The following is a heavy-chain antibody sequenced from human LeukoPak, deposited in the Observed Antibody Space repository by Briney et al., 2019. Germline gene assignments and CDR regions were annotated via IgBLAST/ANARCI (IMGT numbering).Heavy chain of an antibody. V-gene: IGHV3-23*01. J-gene: IGHJ6*03. CDR2: ISGTGGST. CDR3: AKASYYYYMDV. CDR1: GFTFSTYA. Sequence: GGSLRLSCAASGFTFSTYAMTWVRQAPGKGLEWVSLISGTGGSTYYADSVKGRFTISRDNSKNSLYLQMSSLRPEDTALYFCAKASYYYYMDVWGKGTTVTVSS.